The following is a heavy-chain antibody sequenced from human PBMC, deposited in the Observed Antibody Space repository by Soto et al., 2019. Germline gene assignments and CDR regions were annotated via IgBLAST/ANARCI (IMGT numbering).Heavy chain of an antibody. D-gene: IGHD1-26*01. Sequence: QVQLQESGPGLVKPSQTLSLTCNVSGGSMNHGDYYWSWVRQSPEKGLEWIGYIYVTGTTYYNPSFKSRVTISVDRSWSQFSLRLTSVTAEDTAVYFCARLYGSYIWAGNYFDSWGQGSLVTVSS. J-gene: IGHJ4*02. CDR1: GGSMNHGDYY. CDR2: IYVTGTT. V-gene: IGHV4-30-4*01. CDR3: ARLYGSYIWAGNYFDS.